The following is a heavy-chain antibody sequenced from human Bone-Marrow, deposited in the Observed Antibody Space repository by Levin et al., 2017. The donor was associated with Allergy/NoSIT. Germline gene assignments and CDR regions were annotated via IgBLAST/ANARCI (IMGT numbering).Heavy chain of an antibody. CDR3: ARVPKGYSGDDWLFDY. CDR1: GGSISSRY. V-gene: IGHV4-59*11. Sequence: SQTLSLTCTVSGGSISSRYCCWIRLRPGKGLEWIGYIYYSGSTNYNPSLKSRVTISVDTSKNQFSLKLSSVTAADTAVYYCARVPKGYSGDDWLFDYWGQGTLVTVSS. CDR2: IYYSGST. D-gene: IGHD5-12*01. J-gene: IGHJ4*02.